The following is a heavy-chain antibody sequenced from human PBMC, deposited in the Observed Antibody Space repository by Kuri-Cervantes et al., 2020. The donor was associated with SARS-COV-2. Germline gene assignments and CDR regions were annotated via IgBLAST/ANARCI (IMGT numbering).Heavy chain of an antibody. V-gene: IGHV3-48*04. CDR2: ISSSGSTI. CDR3: ARAPPPASPRGGMDV. CDR1: GFTFSSYG. D-gene: IGHD2-2*01. Sequence: GESLKISCAASGFTFSSYGMHWVRQAPGKGLEWVSYISSSGSTIYYAGSVKGRFTITRDNAKNSLYLQMNGLRAEDTAVYYCARAPPPASPRGGMDVWGQGTTVTVSS. J-gene: IGHJ6*02.